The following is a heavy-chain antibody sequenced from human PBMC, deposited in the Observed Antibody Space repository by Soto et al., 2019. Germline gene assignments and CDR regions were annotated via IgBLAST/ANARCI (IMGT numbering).Heavy chain of an antibody. CDR3: ARADSGDYYRFDY. CDR2: IYYSGST. D-gene: IGHD3-22*01. Sequence: SETLSLTCTVSGGSISSGDYYWSWIRQHPGKGLEWIGYIYYSGSTYYNPSLKSRLTISVDTSKNQFSLNLISLTAADTVVYYCARADSGDYYRFDYWGQGALVTVSS. V-gene: IGHV4-31*03. J-gene: IGHJ4*02. CDR1: GGSISSGDYY.